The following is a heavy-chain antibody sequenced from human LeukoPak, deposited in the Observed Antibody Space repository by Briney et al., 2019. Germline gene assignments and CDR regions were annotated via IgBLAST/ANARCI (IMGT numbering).Heavy chain of an antibody. V-gene: IGHV3-23*01. D-gene: IGHD4-17*01. J-gene: IGHJ1*01. CDR1: GFTFSSYA. CDR3: SRDPNGDYVGAFDFQR. CDR2: IRGSVGGT. Sequence: PGGCMRLSCAVSGFTFSSYAMTWVRQAPGRGLEWVSSIRGSVGGTEYADSVGGRFSIARDNSTNTLYLQMNSLRAEDTAIYYCSRDPNGDYVGAFDFQRWGQGTLVTVSS.